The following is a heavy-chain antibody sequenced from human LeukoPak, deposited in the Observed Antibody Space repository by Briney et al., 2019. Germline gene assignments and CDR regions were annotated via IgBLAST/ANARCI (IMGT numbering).Heavy chain of an antibody. V-gene: IGHV4-4*07. D-gene: IGHD3-10*01. CDR3: ARLTDGGSYYYGSGSYASPNWFDP. J-gene: IGHJ5*02. Sequence: PSETLSLTCTVSGGSISSYYWSWIRQPAGKGLEWIGRIYTSGSTNYNPSLKSRVTMSVDTSKNQFSLRLSSVTAADTAVYYCARLTDGGSYYYGSGSYASPNWFDPWGQGTLVTVSS. CDR1: GGSISSYY. CDR2: IYTSGST.